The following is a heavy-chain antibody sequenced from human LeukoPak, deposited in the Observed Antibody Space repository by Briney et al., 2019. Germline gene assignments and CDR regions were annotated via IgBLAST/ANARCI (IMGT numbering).Heavy chain of an antibody. CDR2: ISAYNGNT. Sequence: ASVRVSCKASGYTFTSYGISWVRQAPGQGLEWMGWISAYNGNTNYAQKLQGRVTMTTDTSTSTAYMELRSLRSDDTAVYYCARGPIQDCSGGSCYEVNLDYWGQGTLVTVSS. V-gene: IGHV1-18*01. J-gene: IGHJ4*02. CDR3: ARGPIQDCSGGSCYEVNLDY. D-gene: IGHD2-15*01. CDR1: GYTFTSYG.